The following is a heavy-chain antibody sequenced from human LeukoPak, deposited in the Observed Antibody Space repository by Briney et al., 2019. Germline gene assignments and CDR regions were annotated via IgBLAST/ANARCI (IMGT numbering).Heavy chain of an antibody. CDR1: GFTFSSYS. CDR3: ARDRRMTTDAFDI. J-gene: IGHJ3*02. V-gene: IGHV3-21*01. Sequence: GGSLRLSCAASGFTFSSYSMNWVRQAPGKGLEWVSSFRSDNGNRDYADSVKGRFTISRDNAKKSLYLQMNSLRDEDTAVYYCARDRRMTTDAFDIRGQGTMVTVSS. D-gene: IGHD4-11*01. CDR2: FRSDNGNR.